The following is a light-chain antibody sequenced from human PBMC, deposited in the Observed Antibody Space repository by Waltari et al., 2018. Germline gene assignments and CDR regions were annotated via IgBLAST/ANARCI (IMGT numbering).Light chain of an antibody. CDR3: CSYAGSSTPML. J-gene: IGLJ2*01. CDR2: EGS. CDR1: NKDVGGYNL. Sequence: QSALTQPASVSGSPGQSISISCNGTNKDVGGYNLVSWYQQRPGKAPKLIIFEGSERPSGVSDCFSASKSGNTASLTVSGLQAEDEAHDFCCSYAGSSTPMLFGVGTKLTVL. V-gene: IGLV2-23*01.